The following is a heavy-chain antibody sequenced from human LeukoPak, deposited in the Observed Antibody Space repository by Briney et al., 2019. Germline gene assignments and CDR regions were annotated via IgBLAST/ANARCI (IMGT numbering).Heavy chain of an antibody. J-gene: IGHJ6*03. CDR2: IYYSGRT. D-gene: IGHD3-3*01. Sequence: SETLSLTCTLSGGSISSYYWSWIRQPPGKGLEWIGYIYYSGRTNYNPSLKSRVTISVHTSKNQFSLKLSSVSAADTAVYYCARDRRSPIFGTHYYYYYMDVWGKGTTVTVSS. V-gene: IGHV4-59*01. CDR1: GGSISSYY. CDR3: ARDRRSPIFGTHYYYYYMDV.